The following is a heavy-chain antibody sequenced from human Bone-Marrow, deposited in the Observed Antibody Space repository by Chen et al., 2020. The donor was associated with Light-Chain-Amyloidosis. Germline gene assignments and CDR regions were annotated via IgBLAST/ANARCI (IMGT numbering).Heavy chain of an antibody. CDR2: IRYDGSNE. CDR3: AKDVDRRLGYYYYMDV. D-gene: IGHD6-19*01. Sequence: AQLVESGGGLVEPGGSLRLSCAASGFTFSNAWMNWVRQAPGKGLEWVDVIRYDGSNEYYADSVKGRFTISRDNSKNTLYLQMNSLRAEATAVYYCAKDVDRRLGYYYYMDVWGKGTPVTVSS. CDR1: GFTFSNAW. V-gene: IGHV3-30*02. J-gene: IGHJ6*03.